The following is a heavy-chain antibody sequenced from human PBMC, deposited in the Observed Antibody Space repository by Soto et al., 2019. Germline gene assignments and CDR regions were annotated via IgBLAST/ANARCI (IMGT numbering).Heavy chain of an antibody. CDR1: GFNFTAYA. CDR3: AKDAIANNGIWEPFDT. D-gene: IGHD2-8*01. Sequence: EVQLLESGGGLVQPGGSLRLSCAASGFNFTAYAMSWVRQAPGKGLEWVSGLVGSGDPIFYAASVRGRFTVSRDNSKNALFLQMSSLRADDTAIYYCAKDAIANNGIWEPFDTWGRGPGVTVSS. V-gene: IGHV3-23*01. CDR2: LVGSGDPI. J-gene: IGHJ3*02.